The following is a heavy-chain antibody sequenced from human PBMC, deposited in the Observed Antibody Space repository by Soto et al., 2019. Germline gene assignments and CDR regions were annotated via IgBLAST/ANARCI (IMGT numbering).Heavy chain of an antibody. CDR2: NIPIFRTP. D-gene: IGHD5-12*01. CDR3: ARSTGSGFRPGTHRFNWFDP. CDR1: GVTFSSFA. V-gene: IGHV1-69*01. Sequence: QVQLEQSGAEVKQPGSSVKVSCQASGVTFSSFAIRWVRQAPGQGLEWMGGNIPIFRTPNYAQNFQGRVTITADEATSSVYMELSRLGSADTAVYYCARSTGSGFRPGTHRFNWFDPWGQGTLVTVSS. J-gene: IGHJ5*02.